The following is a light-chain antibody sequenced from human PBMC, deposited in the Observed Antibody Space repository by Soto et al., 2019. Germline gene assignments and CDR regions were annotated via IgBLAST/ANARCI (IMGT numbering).Light chain of an antibody. Sequence: DIQMTQSPSSVSASVGDRVTITCRASQGISSWLAWSQQKPGKAPKLLLYAASSLQSGVPSRFSGSGSGTDFTLAISSLQPEDFATYYCQQANSFPLTFGGGTKVDIK. CDR2: AAS. CDR3: QQANSFPLT. J-gene: IGKJ4*01. CDR1: QGISSW. V-gene: IGKV1-12*01.